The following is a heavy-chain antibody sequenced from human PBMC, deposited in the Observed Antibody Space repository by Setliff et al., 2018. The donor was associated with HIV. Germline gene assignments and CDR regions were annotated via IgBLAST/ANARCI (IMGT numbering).Heavy chain of an antibody. CDR3: AKCGGTCWHNFFGP. D-gene: IGHD2-15*01. J-gene: IGHJ5*02. Sequence: GGSLRLSCAASGFTFNYFWMSWVRQAPGKGLEWVANIKQDGSEKNYVDSVKGRFTISRDNSKKMLYLQMNSLRAEDTAVYYCAKCGGTCWHNFFGPWGQGTLVTVSS. CDR2: IKQDGSEK. CDR1: GFTFNYFW. V-gene: IGHV3-7*03.